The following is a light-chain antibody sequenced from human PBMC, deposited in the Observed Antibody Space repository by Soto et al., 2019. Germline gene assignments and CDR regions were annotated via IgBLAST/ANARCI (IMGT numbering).Light chain of an antibody. J-gene: IGLJ2*01. V-gene: IGLV2-11*01. CDR3: CAYAGSYTVL. CDR2: NVG. Sequence: QSVLTQPRSVSGSPGQSVTISCTGTNSDVGGYKYVSWYQQHPGKVPKLMMFNVGERPTGVPDRFSGSKSGNTASLSISGLQAEDEADYYCCAYAGSYTVLFGGGTKVTVL. CDR1: NSDVGGYKY.